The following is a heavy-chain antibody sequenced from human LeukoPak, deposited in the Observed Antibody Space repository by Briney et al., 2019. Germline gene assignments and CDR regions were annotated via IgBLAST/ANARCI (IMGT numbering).Heavy chain of an antibody. CDR3: AKGKAVPATIYDY. D-gene: IGHD2-2*02. V-gene: IGHV3-23*01. J-gene: IGHJ4*02. Sequence: GGSLRLSCAASGFTFSSYAMSWVRQAPGKGLEWVSGFSGGGGSPDYADSVKGRFTISRDNSKNTLYLQMNSLRAEDTAIYYCAKGKAVPATIYDYWGQGTLVTVSS. CDR2: FSGGGGSP. CDR1: GFTFSSYA.